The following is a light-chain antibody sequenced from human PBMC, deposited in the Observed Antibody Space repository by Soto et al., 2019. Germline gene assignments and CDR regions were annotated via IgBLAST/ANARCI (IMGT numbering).Light chain of an antibody. CDR3: CSYAGSSTLV. V-gene: IGLV2-23*02. Sequence: QSVLTQPASVSGSPGQSITISCTGTSSDIGSYNLVSWYRQYPGTAPKLMIYDVSKRPSGVSNRFSGSKSGNTASLTISGLQAEDEADYYCCSYAGSSTLVFGGGTKLTVL. CDR1: SSDIGSYNL. CDR2: DVS. J-gene: IGLJ3*02.